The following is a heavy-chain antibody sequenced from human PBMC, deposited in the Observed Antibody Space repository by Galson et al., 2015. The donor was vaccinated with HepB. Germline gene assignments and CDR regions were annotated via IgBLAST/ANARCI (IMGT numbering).Heavy chain of an antibody. V-gene: IGHV3-23*01. CDR3: CSSRRTGPRGRHLDY. D-gene: IGHD2-15*01. J-gene: IGHJ4*02. CDR2: ISGSGGST. Sequence: SLRLSCAASGFIFNNYAMSWVRQAPGKGLEWVSTISGSGGSTHYADSVKGRFTISRDNSKDTLYLQMNSLRTEDTAVYYCCSSRRTGPRGRHLDYWGQGTLVTVPS. CDR1: GFIFNNYA.